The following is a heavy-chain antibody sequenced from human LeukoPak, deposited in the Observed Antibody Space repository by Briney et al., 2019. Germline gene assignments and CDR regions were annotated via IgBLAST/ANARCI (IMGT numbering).Heavy chain of an antibody. J-gene: IGHJ4*02. Sequence: GGSLRLSCAASGLTFSSSAMSWVRQAPGKGLEWVANIKHDGSEKNYVDSVKGRFTISRDNAKNSLYLQMNSLRAEDTAVYYCATPLDYYDRSDSHQGGDWGQGTLVTVSS. CDR1: GLTFSSSA. CDR3: ATPLDYYDRSDSHQGGD. V-gene: IGHV3-7*03. D-gene: IGHD3-22*01. CDR2: IKHDGSEK.